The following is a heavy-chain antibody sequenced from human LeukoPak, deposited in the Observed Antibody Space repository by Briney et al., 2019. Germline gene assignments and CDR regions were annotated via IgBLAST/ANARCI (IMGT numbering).Heavy chain of an antibody. Sequence: GGSLRLSCAASRFTFSSYAMSWVRQAPGKGLEWVSAISASGGSTYYADSVKGRFTISRDNSNDTLYLQMNSLRAEDTAVYYCAERGYSGYFLNYWGQGTLVTVSS. J-gene: IGHJ4*02. CDR1: RFTFSSYA. D-gene: IGHD5-12*01. CDR3: AERGYSGYFLNY. CDR2: ISASGGST. V-gene: IGHV3-23*01.